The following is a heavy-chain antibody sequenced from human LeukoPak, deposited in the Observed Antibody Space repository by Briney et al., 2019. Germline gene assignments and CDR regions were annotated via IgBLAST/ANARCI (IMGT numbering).Heavy chain of an antibody. J-gene: IGHJ4*02. Sequence: GGSLRRSCAASGFTFSSYDMHWVRQAPGKGLEWVAVISYDGSNKYYADSVKGRFTISRDNSKNTLYLQMNSLRAEDTAVCYCAKDLRYYDSSGSSDYWGQGTLVTVSS. D-gene: IGHD3-22*01. CDR1: GFTFSSYD. CDR2: ISYDGSNK. V-gene: IGHV3-30*18. CDR3: AKDLRYYDSSGSSDY.